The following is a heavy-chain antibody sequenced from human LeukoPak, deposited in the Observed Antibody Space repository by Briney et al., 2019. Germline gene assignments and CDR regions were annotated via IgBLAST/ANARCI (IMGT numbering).Heavy chain of an antibody. J-gene: IGHJ4*02. CDR3: VRALSSSLPY. V-gene: IGHV3-7*03. CDR2: MREDGGQE. Sequence: GGSLRLSCVGFGLTFRNYGMNWVRQAPGTGLEWVAGMREDGGQEYYVDSVRGRFTISRDSAKNSLYLQMNSLRVEDTAVYYCVRALSSSLPYWGQGTLVTVSS. CDR1: GLTFRNYG. D-gene: IGHD6-6*01.